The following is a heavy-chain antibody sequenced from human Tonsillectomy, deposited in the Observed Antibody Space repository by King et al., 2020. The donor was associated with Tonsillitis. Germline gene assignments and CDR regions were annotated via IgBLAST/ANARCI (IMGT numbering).Heavy chain of an antibody. V-gene: IGHV3-48*03. D-gene: IGHD2-15*01. CDR2: ISSSGGTV. J-gene: IGHJ6*03. CDR1: AFTFSSYE. CDR3: AREEIFYYMDV. Sequence: QLVQSGGGLVQPGGSLRLSCVASAFTFSSYEMNWVRQAPGKGLEWVSYISSSGGTVYYAESVKGRFIISRDNAKNSLYLQMSSLRAEDTAVYYCAREEIFYYMDVWGKGTTVTVSS.